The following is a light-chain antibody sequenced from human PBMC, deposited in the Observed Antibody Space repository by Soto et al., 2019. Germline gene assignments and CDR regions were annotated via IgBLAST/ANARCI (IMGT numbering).Light chain of an antibody. CDR1: SSDVGDYNY. V-gene: IGLV2-14*01. Sequence: QSVLTQPASVSGSPGQSITLSCTGTSSDVGDYNYVSWYQQHPGKAPRLIIYEVSYRPSGASNRFSGSKSGNTASLTISGLQAEDEADYYCSSYASSSTWVFGGGTKVTVL. J-gene: IGLJ3*02. CDR2: EVS. CDR3: SSYASSSTWV.